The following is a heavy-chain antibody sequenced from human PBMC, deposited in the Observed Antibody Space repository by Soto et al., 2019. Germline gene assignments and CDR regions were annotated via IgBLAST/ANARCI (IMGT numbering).Heavy chain of an antibody. CDR1: GFTFSSYG. D-gene: IGHD2-2*01. V-gene: IGHV3-30*03. J-gene: IGHJ6*02. CDR3: AVFFSTSFERYGMDV. Sequence: QVQLVESGGGVVQPGRSLRLSCAASGFTFSSYGMHWVRQAPGKGLEWVAVISYDGSNKYYADSVKGRFTISRDNSKNTLYLQMNSLRAEDTAVYYCAVFFSTSFERYGMDVWGQGTTVTVSS. CDR2: ISYDGSNK.